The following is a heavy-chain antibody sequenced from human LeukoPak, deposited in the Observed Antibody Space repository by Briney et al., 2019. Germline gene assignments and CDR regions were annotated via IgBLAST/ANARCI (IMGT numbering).Heavy chain of an antibody. CDR3: ARDYFAYSSGYNAFDI. Sequence: GGSLRLSCAASGFTFSSYAMSWVRQAPGKGLEWVSAISGSGGSTYYADSVKGRFTISRDNAKNSLYLQMNSLRAEDTAVYYCARDYFAYSSGYNAFDIWGQGTMVTVSS. D-gene: IGHD3-9*01. V-gene: IGHV3-23*01. CDR1: GFTFSSYA. CDR2: ISGSGGST. J-gene: IGHJ3*02.